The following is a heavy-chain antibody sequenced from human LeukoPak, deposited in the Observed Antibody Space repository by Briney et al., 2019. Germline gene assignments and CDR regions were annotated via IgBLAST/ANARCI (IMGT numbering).Heavy chain of an antibody. Sequence: PSETLSLTCTVSGGSISSSSYYWGWIRQPPGKGLEWIGSIYYSGSTYYNPSLKSRVTISVDTSKNQFSLKLSSVTAADTAVYYCARHSVDGNWNYSDAFDIWGQGTMVTVSS. J-gene: IGHJ3*02. CDR1: GGSISSSSYY. CDR3: ARHSVDGNWNYSDAFDI. D-gene: IGHD1-7*01. CDR2: IYYSGST. V-gene: IGHV4-39*01.